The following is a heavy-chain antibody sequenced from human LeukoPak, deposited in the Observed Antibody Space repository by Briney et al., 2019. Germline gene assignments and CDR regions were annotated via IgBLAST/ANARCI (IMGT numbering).Heavy chain of an antibody. D-gene: IGHD3-10*01. J-gene: IGHJ5*02. CDR2: IIPILGIA. CDR3: ASSGGDYYGSGSYYMEFNWFDP. V-gene: IGHV1-69*04. Sequence: SVKVSCKASGYTFTSYGISWVRQAPGQGLEWMGRIIPILGIANYAQKFQGRVTITADKSTSTAYMELSSLRSEDTAVYYCASSGGDYYGSGSYYMEFNWFDPWGQGTLVTVSS. CDR1: GYTFTSYG.